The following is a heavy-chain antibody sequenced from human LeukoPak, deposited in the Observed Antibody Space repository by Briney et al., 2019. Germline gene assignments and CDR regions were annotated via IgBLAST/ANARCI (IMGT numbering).Heavy chain of an antibody. J-gene: IGHJ4*02. CDR2: IIPIFGTA. CDR1: GFTFSSYA. CDR3: ASSAAASGTDY. V-gene: IGHV1-69*05. Sequence: GGSLRLSCAASGFTFSSYAISWVRQAPGQGLEWMGGIIPIFGTANYAQKFQGRVTITTDESTSTAYMELSSLRSEDTAVYYCASSAAASGTDYWGQGTLVTVSS. D-gene: IGHD6-13*01.